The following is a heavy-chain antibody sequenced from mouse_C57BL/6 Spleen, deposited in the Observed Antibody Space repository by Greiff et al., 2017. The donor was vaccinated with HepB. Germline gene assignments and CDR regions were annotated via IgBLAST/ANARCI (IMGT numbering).Heavy chain of an antibody. V-gene: IGHV5-4*01. Sequence: EVKLVESGGGLVKPGGSLKLSCAASGFTFSSYAMSWVRQTPEKRLEWVATISDGGSYTYYPDNVKGRFTISRDNAKNNLYLQMRHLKSEDTAMYYCARDFGPITTAPFGYWGQGTLVTVSA. CDR1: GFTFSSYA. J-gene: IGHJ3*01. CDR3: ARDFGPITTAPFGY. CDR2: ISDGGSYT. D-gene: IGHD1-2*01.